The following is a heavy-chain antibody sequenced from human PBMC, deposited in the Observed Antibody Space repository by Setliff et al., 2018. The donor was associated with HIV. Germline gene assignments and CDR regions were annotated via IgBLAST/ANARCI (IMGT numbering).Heavy chain of an antibody. D-gene: IGHD1-7*01. CDR2: IKQDGSDM. J-gene: IGHJ6*02. Sequence: GGSLRLSCVASGLPFYNYWMTWLRRAPGRGLEWVANIKQDGSDMHYIESVKGRFTIFRDNAKNSVFLQMNSLRAEDTGVYYCARGRNRNYVVYGMDVWGQGTTVTVSS. CDR3: ARGRNRNYVVYGMDV. CDR1: GLPFYNYW. V-gene: IGHV3-7*01.